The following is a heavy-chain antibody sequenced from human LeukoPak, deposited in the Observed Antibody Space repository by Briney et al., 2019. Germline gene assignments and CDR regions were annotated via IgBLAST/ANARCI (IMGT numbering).Heavy chain of an antibody. Sequence: AGGSLRLSCAASGFTFSDYFMSWIRQAPGKGLKWVSYISSSGSTIYYADSMKGRFTISRDNAKNSLYLQMNSLRAEDTAVYYCSGRHNVGIHDAFDIWGQGTMVTVSS. CDR3: SGRHNVGIHDAFDI. D-gene: IGHD1-14*01. CDR2: ISSSGSTI. V-gene: IGHV3-11*01. CDR1: GFTFSDYF. J-gene: IGHJ3*02.